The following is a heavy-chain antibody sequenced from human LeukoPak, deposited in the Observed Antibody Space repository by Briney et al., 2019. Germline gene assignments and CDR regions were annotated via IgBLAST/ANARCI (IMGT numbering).Heavy chain of an antibody. CDR1: GFTFSTYA. Sequence: GGSLRLSCAASGFTFSTYAMSWVRQAPGKGLEWVAGISYDGSSKHFADPVKGRFTISRDNSENTVYLQMDSLRLEDTAVYYCAKQHRGYCSSTSCPATFDYWAQGNLVSISS. CDR3: AKQHRGYCSSTSCPATFDY. CDR2: ISYDGSSK. V-gene: IGHV3-30*18. J-gene: IGHJ4*02. D-gene: IGHD2-2*03.